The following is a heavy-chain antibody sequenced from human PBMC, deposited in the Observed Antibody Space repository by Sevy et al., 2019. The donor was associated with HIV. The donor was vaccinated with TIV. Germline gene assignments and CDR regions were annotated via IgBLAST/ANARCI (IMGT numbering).Heavy chain of an antibody. CDR1: GVSISSHF. Sequence: SETLSLTCSVSGVSISSHFWTWIRQPPGKGLEWIGYFHLSGSADYNPSLKSRVTISGDTSKNQFSLKLTSVTAADTAVYYCAREVHYYSSGFSAGMDVWGQGTTVTVSS. D-gene: IGHD3-10*01. V-gene: IGHV4-59*11. CDR3: AREVHYYSSGFSAGMDV. CDR2: FHLSGSA. J-gene: IGHJ6*02.